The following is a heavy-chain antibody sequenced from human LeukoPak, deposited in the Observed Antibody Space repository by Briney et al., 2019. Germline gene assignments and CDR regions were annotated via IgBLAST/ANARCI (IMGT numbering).Heavy chain of an antibody. CDR1: GFTFSSYA. CDR3: ATPGTMVRGTWFDP. J-gene: IGHJ5*02. CDR2: ISYDGSNK. D-gene: IGHD3-10*01. Sequence: GWSLRLSCAASGFTFSSYAMHWVRQAPGKGLEWVAVISYDGSNKYYADSVKGRFTISRDNSKNTLYLQMNSLRAEDTAVYYCATPGTMVRGTWFDPWGQGTLVTVSS. V-gene: IGHV3-30-3*01.